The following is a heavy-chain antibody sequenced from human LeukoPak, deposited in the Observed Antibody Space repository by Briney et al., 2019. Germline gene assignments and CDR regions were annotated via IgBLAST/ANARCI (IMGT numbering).Heavy chain of an antibody. D-gene: IGHD6-19*01. Sequence: GGSLRLSCTASGFTFSTYRMNWVRQAPGKGLEWVASITSPVGHIYYADSLKGRITISRDNAKSSLYLQMNSLRGEDTAVYYCATDGQSSGWYGFDYWGQGTLVTVSS. CDR1: GFTFSTYR. V-gene: IGHV3-21*01. CDR3: ATDGQSSGWYGFDY. CDR2: ITSPVGHI. J-gene: IGHJ4*02.